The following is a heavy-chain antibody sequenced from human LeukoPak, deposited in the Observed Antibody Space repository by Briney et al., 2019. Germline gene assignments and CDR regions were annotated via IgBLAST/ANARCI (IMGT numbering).Heavy chain of an antibody. J-gene: IGHJ3*02. Sequence: GESLKISCKGSGYSFTSYWIGWVRQMPGKGLEWMGIIYPGDSDTRYSPSFQGQVTISADKSISTAYLQWSSLKASDTAMYYCATVGEGYCSSTSCYKGDAFDIWGQGTMVTVSS. V-gene: IGHV5-51*01. D-gene: IGHD2-2*02. CDR3: ATVGEGYCSSTSCYKGDAFDI. CDR2: IYPGDSDT. CDR1: GYSFTSYW.